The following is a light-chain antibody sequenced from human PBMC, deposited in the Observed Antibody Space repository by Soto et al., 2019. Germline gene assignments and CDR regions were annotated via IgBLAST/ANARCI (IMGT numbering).Light chain of an antibody. CDR1: QSVSNN. CDR2: GAF. CDR3: QQYNQWLTWT. Sequence: EIVMTQSPATLSVSPGERATLYCRASQSVSNNLAWYQQKPGQAPRLLIYGAFIRATGIPARFSGSGSGTDFTLTISSLQSEDFAVYYCQQYNQWLTWTFGQGTKVEIK. V-gene: IGKV3-15*01. J-gene: IGKJ1*01.